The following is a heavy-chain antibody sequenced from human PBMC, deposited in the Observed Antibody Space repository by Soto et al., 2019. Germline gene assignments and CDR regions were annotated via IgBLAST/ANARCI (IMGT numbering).Heavy chain of an antibody. D-gene: IGHD3-22*01. CDR1: VGTFSSYA. CDR3: ARAGSGIVVVGDRRYFDL. CDR2: IIPIFGTA. Sequence: QVQLVQSGAEVKKPGSSVKVSCKASVGTFSSYAISWVRQAPGQGLEWMGGIIPIFGTANYAQKFQGRVTITADESTSTAYMELSSLRSEDTAVYYCARAGSGIVVVGDRRYFDLWGRGTLVTVSS. J-gene: IGHJ2*01. V-gene: IGHV1-69*12.